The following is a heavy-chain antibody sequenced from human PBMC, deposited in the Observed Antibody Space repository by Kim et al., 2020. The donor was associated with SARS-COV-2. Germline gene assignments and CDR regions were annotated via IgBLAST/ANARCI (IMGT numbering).Heavy chain of an antibody. Sequence: STYYNPSLKSRVTISVDTSKNQFSLKLSSVTAADTAVYYCARVGMTTVNVWGQGTTVTVSS. D-gene: IGHD4-17*01. CDR2: ST. V-gene: IGHV4-31*02. CDR3: ARVGMTTVNV. J-gene: IGHJ6*02.